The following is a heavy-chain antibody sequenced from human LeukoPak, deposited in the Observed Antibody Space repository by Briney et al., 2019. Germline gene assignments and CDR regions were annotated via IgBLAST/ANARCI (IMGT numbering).Heavy chain of an antibody. Sequence: SETLSLTCAVYGGSFSGYYWSWIRQPPGKGLEWIGEINHSGSTNYNPSLKSRVTISVDTSKNQFSLKLSSVTAADTAVYYCARVGARIAVAGTRFDPWGQGTLVTVSS. CDR3: ARVGARIAVAGTRFDP. J-gene: IGHJ5*02. V-gene: IGHV4-34*01. D-gene: IGHD6-19*01. CDR1: GGSFSGYY. CDR2: INHSGST.